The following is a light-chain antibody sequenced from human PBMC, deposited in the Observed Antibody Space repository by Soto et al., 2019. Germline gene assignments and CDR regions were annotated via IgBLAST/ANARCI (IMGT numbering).Light chain of an antibody. CDR1: QSISTW. J-gene: IGKJ1*01. V-gene: IGKV1-5*03. CDR2: QAS. CDR3: QQYKTYSRT. Sequence: DIQMTQSPSTLSASVGDRVSITCRASQSISTWLAWYRQKPGKAPELLIYQASSLESGVPSRFSGSGSGTEFTLTISSLQPDEFATYDCQQYKTYSRTFGQGTKVEIK.